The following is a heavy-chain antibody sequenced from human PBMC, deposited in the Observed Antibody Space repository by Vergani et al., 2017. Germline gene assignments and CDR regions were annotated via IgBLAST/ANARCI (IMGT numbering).Heavy chain of an antibody. CDR2: IYYSGST. CDR3: ARAMLQPYYYYYGMDV. CDR1: GGSISTYY. Sequence: QVQLQESGPGLVKPSETLSLICTVSGGSISTYYLCWIRQPPGKGLEWIGYIYYSGSTNYNPSLKSRVTISVDTSKRQFSLKLSSVTAADTAVYYCARAMLQPYYYYYGMDVWGQGTTVTVSS. D-gene: IGHD1-14*01. V-gene: IGHV4-59*01. J-gene: IGHJ6*02.